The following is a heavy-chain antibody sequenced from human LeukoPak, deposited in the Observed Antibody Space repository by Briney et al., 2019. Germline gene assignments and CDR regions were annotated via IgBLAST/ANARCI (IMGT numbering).Heavy chain of an antibody. V-gene: IGHV1-69*05. Sequence: ASVKVSCKASGGTFSSYAISWVRQAPGQGLEWMGGIIPIFGTANYAQKFQGRVTITTDESTSTAYMELSSLRSEDTAVYYRASVNMVRGNWFDPWGQGTLVTVSS. J-gene: IGHJ5*02. CDR3: ASVNMVRGNWFDP. CDR2: IIPIFGTA. CDR1: GGTFSSYA. D-gene: IGHD3-10*01.